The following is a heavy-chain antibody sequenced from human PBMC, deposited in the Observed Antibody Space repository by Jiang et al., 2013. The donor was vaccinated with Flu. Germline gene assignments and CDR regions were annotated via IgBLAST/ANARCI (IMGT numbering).Heavy chain of an antibody. J-gene: IGHJ6*02. CDR1: GGTFSSYA. Sequence: KASGGTFSSYAISWVRQAPGQGLEWMGGIIPIFGTANYAQKFQGRVTITADESTSTAYMELSSLRSEDTAVYYCARVGATVTTHYGMDVWGQGTTVTVSS. CDR3: ARVGATVTTHYGMDV. V-gene: IGHV1-69*01. D-gene: IGHD4-17*01. CDR2: IIPIFGTA.